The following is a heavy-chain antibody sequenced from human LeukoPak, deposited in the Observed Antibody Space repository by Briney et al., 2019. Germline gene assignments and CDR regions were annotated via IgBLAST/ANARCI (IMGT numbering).Heavy chain of an antibody. CDR1: GFTFSGYP. D-gene: IGHD3-10*01. V-gene: IGHV3-23*01. CDR2: VSGSGGST. J-gene: IGHJ3*02. Sequence: PGGSLRLSCAASGFTFSGYPMSWVRQAPGKGLEWVSAVSGSGGSTYYADSVKGRFTISRDNSKNTLYLQMNSLRAEDTAVYYCAKPLHDYYGSGSSEAYDAFDIWGQGTMVTVSS. CDR3: AKPLHDYYGSGSSEAYDAFDI.